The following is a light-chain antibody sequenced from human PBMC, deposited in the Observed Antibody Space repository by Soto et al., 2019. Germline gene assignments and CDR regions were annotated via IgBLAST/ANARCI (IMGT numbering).Light chain of an antibody. J-gene: IGKJ2*03. CDR3: HHYGRSLLYS. CDR2: DAS. V-gene: IGKV3-11*01. Sequence: EIVMTQAPATLSLSPGGRATLSRKASQSVSTSLAWYQQKPGQPPRLLIYDASNRAAGIPARFTGSGSGTDFTLTISRLEPEDFAVYYCHHYGRSLLYSFGQGTKVDIK. CDR1: QSVSTS.